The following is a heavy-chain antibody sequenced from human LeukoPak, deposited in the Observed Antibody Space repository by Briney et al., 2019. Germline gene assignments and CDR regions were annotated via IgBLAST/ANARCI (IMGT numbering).Heavy chain of an antibody. Sequence: ASVKVSCKASGYTFTSYDINWVRQATGQGLEWMGWMNPNSGNTGYAQKFQGRVTITRNTSISTAYMELSSLRSDDTAVYYCASPTSYYDSSGYPDAFDIWGQGTMVTVSS. CDR3: ASPTSYYDSSGYPDAFDI. CDR1: GYTFTSYD. CDR2: MNPNSGNT. V-gene: IGHV1-8*03. D-gene: IGHD3-22*01. J-gene: IGHJ3*02.